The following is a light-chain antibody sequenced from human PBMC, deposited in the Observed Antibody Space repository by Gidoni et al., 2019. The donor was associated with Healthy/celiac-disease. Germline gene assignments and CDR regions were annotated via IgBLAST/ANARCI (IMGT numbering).Light chain of an antibody. J-gene: IGKJ4*01. CDR3: HQRYSTLSLT. CDR1: QSIMSY. Sequence: DIQMTQSPSSLSASVGDRVTITCRASQSIMSYLNWYQQKPGKAPKLLLYAASSLQSGVPSRFIGSGSATAFTLTISSLQPADSATSYCHQRYSTLSLTFGGGTKVEIK. V-gene: IGKV1-39*01. CDR2: AAS.